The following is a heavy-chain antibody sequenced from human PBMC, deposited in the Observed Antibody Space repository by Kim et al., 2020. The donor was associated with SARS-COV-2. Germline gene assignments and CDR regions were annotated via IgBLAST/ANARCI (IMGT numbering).Heavy chain of an antibody. CDR2: ISGSGGST. CDR1: GFTFSSYA. V-gene: IGHV3-23*01. D-gene: IGHD3-22*01. CDR3: AKGRDSSGYYYPSFDY. J-gene: IGHJ4*02. Sequence: GGSLRLSCAASGFTFSSYAMSWVRQAPGKGLELVSAISGSGGSTYYADSVKGRFTISRDNSKNTLYLQMNSLRAEDTAVYYCAKGRDSSGYYYPSFDYWGQGTLVTVSS.